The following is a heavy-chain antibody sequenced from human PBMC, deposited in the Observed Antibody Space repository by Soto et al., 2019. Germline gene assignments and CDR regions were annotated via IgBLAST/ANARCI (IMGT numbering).Heavy chain of an antibody. Sequence: GESLKISCKGSGYSFTSYWIGWVRQMPGKGLEWMGIIYPGDSDTRYSPSFQGQVTISADKSISTAYLQWSSLKASDTAMYYCARRGYCSSTSCQGHLDYWGQGTLVTVSS. D-gene: IGHD2-2*01. CDR3: ARRGYCSSTSCQGHLDY. CDR2: IYPGDSDT. J-gene: IGHJ4*02. CDR1: GYSFTSYW. V-gene: IGHV5-51*01.